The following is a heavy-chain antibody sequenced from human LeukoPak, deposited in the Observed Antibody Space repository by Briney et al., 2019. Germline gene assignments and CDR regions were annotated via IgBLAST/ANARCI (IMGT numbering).Heavy chain of an antibody. CDR1: GYIFPDYY. V-gene: IGHV1-2*06. CDR3: ARDGGYCSSGTICYSRAEYYYYGLDV. D-gene: IGHD2-2*01. J-gene: IGHJ6*02. Sequence: ASVKVSCKGSGYIFPDYYIYWVRQAPGQGLEWMGRINPSSGGTNYAQKFQGRVTMTRDTSISTVYMELSRLRSGDAAVCYCARDGGYCSSGTICYSRAEYYYYGLDVWGQGTTVTVSS. CDR2: INPSSGGT.